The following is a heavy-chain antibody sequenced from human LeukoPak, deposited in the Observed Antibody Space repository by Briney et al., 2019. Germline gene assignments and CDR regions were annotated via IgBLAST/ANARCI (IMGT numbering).Heavy chain of an antibody. CDR1: GFIFSIYA. V-gene: IGHV3-23*01. J-gene: IGHJ6*02. Sequence: GGSLRLSCAASGFIFSIYAMTWVRQAPGKGLEWVSAISGRGDSTYYADSVKGRFTISRDNSKNTLYLQMNNLRAEDTAVYYCANDLTGGSYYFAMDVWGPGTTVIVSS. CDR3: ANDLTGGSYYFAMDV. CDR2: ISGRGDST. D-gene: IGHD7-27*01.